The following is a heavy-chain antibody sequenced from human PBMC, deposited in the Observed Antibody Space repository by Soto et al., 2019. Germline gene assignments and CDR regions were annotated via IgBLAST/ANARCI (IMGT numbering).Heavy chain of an antibody. J-gene: IGHJ2*01. CDR3: ARGGSLNWYFDL. D-gene: IGHD1-26*01. CDR1: GFTFSSYW. Sequence: EVQLVESGGGLVQPGGSLRLSCAASGFTFSSYWMHWVRQAPGKGLVWVSRINSDGSSTSYADSVKGRSTISRDNAKNTLYLQMNSLRVEDTAVYYCARGGSLNWYFDLWGRGTLVTVSS. V-gene: IGHV3-74*01. CDR2: INSDGSST.